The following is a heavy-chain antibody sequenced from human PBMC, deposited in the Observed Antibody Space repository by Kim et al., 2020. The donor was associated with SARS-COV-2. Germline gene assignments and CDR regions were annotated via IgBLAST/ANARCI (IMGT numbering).Heavy chain of an antibody. CDR1: RFTFSSFA. V-gene: IGHV3-23*01. CDR3: AEKGIPARGQWYFDL. Sequence: GGSLRLSCAASRFTFSSFAMTWVRQAPGKGLEWVSLLSDSGGDTFYADSVKGRFTISRDNSKNTLYLQMNSLRAEDTAVYYCAEKGIPARGQWYFDLWGRGTLVTVSS. D-gene: IGHD6-13*01. J-gene: IGHJ2*01. CDR2: LSDSGGDT.